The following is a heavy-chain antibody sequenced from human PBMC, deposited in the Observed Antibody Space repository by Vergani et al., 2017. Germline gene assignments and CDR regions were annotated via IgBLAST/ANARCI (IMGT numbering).Heavy chain of an antibody. J-gene: IGHJ4*02. CDR3: ARAGWLHAFDY. V-gene: IGHV4-39*07. Sequence: QVQLQESGPGLVKPSETLSLTCTVSGGSISSSSYYWGWIRQPPGKGLEWIGSIYYSGSTYYNPSLKSRVTISVDTSKNQFSLKLSSVTAADTAVYYCARAGWLHAFDYWGQGTLVTVSS. CDR1: GGSISSSSYY. CDR2: IYYSGST. D-gene: IGHD5-24*01.